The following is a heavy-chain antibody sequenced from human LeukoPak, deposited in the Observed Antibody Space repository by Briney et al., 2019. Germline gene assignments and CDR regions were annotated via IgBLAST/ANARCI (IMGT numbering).Heavy chain of an antibody. CDR1: GFTFSSYS. D-gene: IGHD6-19*01. V-gene: IGHV3-21*01. Sequence: PGGSLRLSCAASGFTFSSYSMNWVRQAPGKGLEWVSSISSSSSYIYYADSVKGRFTISRDNAKNSLYLQTNSLRAEDTAVYYCASWENGGGWYDAFDIWGQGTMVTVSS. J-gene: IGHJ3*02. CDR3: ASWENGGGWYDAFDI. CDR2: ISSSSSYI.